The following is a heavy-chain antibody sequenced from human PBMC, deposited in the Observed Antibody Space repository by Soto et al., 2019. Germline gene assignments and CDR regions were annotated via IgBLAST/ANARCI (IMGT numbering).Heavy chain of an antibody. CDR3: ATHSWDH. CDR1: GLTFSKAD. Sequence: EVQVSESGGGLVQPGGSLRLSCAASGLTFSKADMSWVRQAPGKGLEWVSAITGSDVNTYYADSVKGRFTVSRDNSKNTLFLQMNSLRVEDTAIYYCATHSWDHWGQGTLVTVSS. CDR2: ITGSDVNT. V-gene: IGHV3-23*01. J-gene: IGHJ4*02.